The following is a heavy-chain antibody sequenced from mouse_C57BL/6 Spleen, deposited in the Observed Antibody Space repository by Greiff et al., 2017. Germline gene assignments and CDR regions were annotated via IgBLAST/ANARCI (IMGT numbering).Heavy chain of an antibody. Sequence: EVMLVESGGGLVKPGGSLKLSCAASGFTFSSYTMSWVRQTPEKRLEWVATISGGGGNTYYPDSVKGRFTISRDNAKNTLYLQMSSLRSEDTALYYCARLGQGYAMDYWGQGTSVTGSS. CDR2: ISGGGGNT. J-gene: IGHJ4*01. CDR3: ARLGQGYAMDY. CDR1: GFTFSSYT. V-gene: IGHV5-9*01. D-gene: IGHD3-3*01.